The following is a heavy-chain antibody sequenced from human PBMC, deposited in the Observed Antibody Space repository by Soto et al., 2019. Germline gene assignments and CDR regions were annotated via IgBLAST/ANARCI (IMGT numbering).Heavy chain of an antibody. Sequence: GASVKVSCKASGYPFTSYGISWVRQAPGQGLEWMGWINTYNGNTNYAQKLQGRVTMTTNTSTSTAYMELGSLRSDDTAVYYCARNHDSGNYFYFDYWGQGTLVTVSS. V-gene: IGHV1-18*01. CDR3: ARNHDSGNYFYFDY. D-gene: IGHD3-10*01. CDR1: GYPFTSYG. J-gene: IGHJ4*02. CDR2: INTYNGNT.